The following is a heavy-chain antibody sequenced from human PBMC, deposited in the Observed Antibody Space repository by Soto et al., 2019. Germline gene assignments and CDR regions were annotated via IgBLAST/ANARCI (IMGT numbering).Heavy chain of an antibody. CDR1: GYTFTSYG. Sequence: ASVKVSCKASGYTFTSYGISWVRQAPVQGLEWMGWISAYNGNTNYAQKLQGRVTMTTDTSTSTAYMELRSLRSDDTAVYYCARGYLDDFWSGSPIYYWGQGTLVTVSS. J-gene: IGHJ4*02. D-gene: IGHD3-3*01. CDR2: ISAYNGNT. CDR3: ARGYLDDFWSGSPIYY. V-gene: IGHV1-18*01.